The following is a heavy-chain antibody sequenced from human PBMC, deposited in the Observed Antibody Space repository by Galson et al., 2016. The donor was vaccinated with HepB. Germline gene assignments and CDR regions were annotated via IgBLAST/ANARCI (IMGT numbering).Heavy chain of an antibody. Sequence: GLEWVALISSDGTNQYYANSVKGRFTISKDNSKNTLYLQMNSLRAEDTAVYYCARDQDEGITIFGLDPWGQGTLVSVSS. J-gene: IGHJ5*02. V-gene: IGHV3-30-3*01. D-gene: IGHD3-3*01. CDR3: ARDQDEGITIFGLDP. CDR2: ISSDGTNQ.